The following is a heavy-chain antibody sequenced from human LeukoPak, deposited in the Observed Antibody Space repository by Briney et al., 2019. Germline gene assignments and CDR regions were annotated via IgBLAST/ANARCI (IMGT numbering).Heavy chain of an antibody. D-gene: IGHD3-16*02. CDR3: AREVTFGGVIVYFDY. Sequence: GGSLRLSCAASGFTFSSYWMSWVRQAPGKGLEWVANIKQDGSEKYYVDSVKGRFTISRDNAKNSLYLQMNSLRAEDTAVYYCAREVTFGGVIVYFDYWGQATLVTVSS. CDR2: IKQDGSEK. V-gene: IGHV3-7*01. J-gene: IGHJ4*02. CDR1: GFTFSSYW.